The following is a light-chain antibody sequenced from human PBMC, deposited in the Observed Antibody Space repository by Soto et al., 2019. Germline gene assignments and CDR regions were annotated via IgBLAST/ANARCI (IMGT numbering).Light chain of an antibody. CDR2: EVT. J-gene: IGLJ1*01. CDR1: SSDIGGYNY. Sequence: QSALTQPASVSGSPGQSITISCTGGSSDIGGYNYVSWFQQHPGKAPKLMIYEVTNRPSGVSNRFSGSKSGSTASLTISGLQAEDEADYYCSSYTSSNTLGFGTGTKVTVL. CDR3: SSYTSSNTLG. V-gene: IGLV2-14*01.